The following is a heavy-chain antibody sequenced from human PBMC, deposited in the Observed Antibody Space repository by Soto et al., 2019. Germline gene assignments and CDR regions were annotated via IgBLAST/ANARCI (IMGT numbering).Heavy chain of an antibody. V-gene: IGHV3-30-3*01. D-gene: IGHD3-3*01. J-gene: IGHJ4*02. CDR3: AREIERLLGC. Sequence: GVSLRLSCAASGFTFSSYAMHWVRQAPGKGLEWVAVISYDGSNKYYADSVKGRFTISRDNSKNTLYLQMNSLRAEDTAVYYCAREIERLLGCWGQGTLVTV. CDR2: ISYDGSNK. CDR1: GFTFSSYA.